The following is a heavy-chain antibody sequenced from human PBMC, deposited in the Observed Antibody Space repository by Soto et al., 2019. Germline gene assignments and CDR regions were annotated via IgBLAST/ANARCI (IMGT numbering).Heavy chain of an antibody. CDR3: ARVVRGSTYYDILTGYYNWYFDL. J-gene: IGHJ2*01. D-gene: IGHD3-9*01. Sequence: SETLSLTCTVSGGSISSYYWSWIRQPPGKGLEWIGYIYYSGSTNYNPSLKSRVTISVDTSKNQFSLKLSSVTAADTAVYYCARVVRGSTYYDILTGYYNWYFDLWGRGTLVTVSS. CDR2: IYYSGST. V-gene: IGHV4-59*01. CDR1: GGSISSYY.